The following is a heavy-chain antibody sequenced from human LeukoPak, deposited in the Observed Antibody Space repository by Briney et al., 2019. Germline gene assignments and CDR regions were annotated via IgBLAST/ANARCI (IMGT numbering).Heavy chain of an antibody. CDR1: GFTFYRYT. J-gene: IGHJ4*02. V-gene: IGHV3-43*01. CDR2: AGWVGGTT. Sequence: PGGSLRLSCATSGFTFYRYTIHWVRQAPGKGLEWVSLAGWVGGTTYYSDSVRGRFTISRDSGKNSVYLQMNSLTTDDTAFYFCAKELDTMFFDYWGQGALVTVSS. CDR3: AKELDTMFFDY. D-gene: IGHD3-10*02.